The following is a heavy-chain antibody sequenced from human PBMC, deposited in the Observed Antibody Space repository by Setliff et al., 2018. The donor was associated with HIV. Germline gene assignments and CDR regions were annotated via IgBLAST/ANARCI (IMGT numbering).Heavy chain of an antibody. CDR3: ARGGRLSANWFDP. CDR2: IHPSVTT. CDR1: GGSISSGSYY. J-gene: IGHJ5*02. Sequence: LSLTCTVSGGSISSGSYYWSWIRQPAGRGLEWIGHIHPSVTTNYNPSLKSRVAISMDTSKNQFSLTVTSVTAADTAVYYCARGGRLSANWFDPWGQGILVTVSS. V-gene: IGHV4-61*09. D-gene: IGHD3-16*01.